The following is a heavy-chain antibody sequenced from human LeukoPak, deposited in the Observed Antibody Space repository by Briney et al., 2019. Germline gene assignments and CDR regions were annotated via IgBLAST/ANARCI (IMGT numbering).Heavy chain of an antibody. CDR1: GFTFSSYS. CDR2: ISSSSYI. J-gene: IGHJ4*02. D-gene: IGHD3-16*01. Sequence: GSLRLSCAASGFTFSSYSMNWVRQAPGRGLEWVSSISSSSYIYYADSVKGRFTISRDNAKNSLYLQMNSLRAEDTAVYYCARFAHGDWGQGTLVTVSS. V-gene: IGHV3-21*01. CDR3: ARFAHGD.